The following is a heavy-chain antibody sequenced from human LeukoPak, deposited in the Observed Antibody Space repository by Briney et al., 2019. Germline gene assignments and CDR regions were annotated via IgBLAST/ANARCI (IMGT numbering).Heavy chain of an antibody. Sequence: SETLSLTCTVSGGSISSYYWSWIRQPPGKGLEWIGYIYFSGSTNYNPSLKSRVTISVDTSKNQFSLKLSSVTAADTAVYYCARDLGSEITTLDYDFWSGLPNGFDPWGQGTLVTVSS. V-gene: IGHV4-59*12. J-gene: IGHJ5*02. CDR2: IYFSGST. D-gene: IGHD3-3*01. CDR1: GGSISSYY. CDR3: ARDLGSEITTLDYDFWSGLPNGFDP.